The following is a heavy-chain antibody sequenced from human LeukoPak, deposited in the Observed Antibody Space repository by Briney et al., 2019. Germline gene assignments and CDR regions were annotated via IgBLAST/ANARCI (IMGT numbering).Heavy chain of an antibody. Sequence: GGSLRLSCAASGFTFSSYSMNWVRQAPGKGLEWVGRIKSKTDGGTIDYAAPVKGRFTISRDDSENTLYLQMNSLKTEDTAVYYCTTGNGRYTGSSWSYWSVDYWGQGTLVTVSS. D-gene: IGHD1-26*01. V-gene: IGHV3-15*01. CDR1: GFTFSSYS. J-gene: IGHJ4*02. CDR2: IKSKTDGGTI. CDR3: TTGNGRYTGSSWSYWSVDY.